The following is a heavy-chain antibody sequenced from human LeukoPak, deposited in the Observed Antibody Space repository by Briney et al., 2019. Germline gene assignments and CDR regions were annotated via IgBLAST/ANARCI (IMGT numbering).Heavy chain of an antibody. CDR3: ASAVTTPHAFDI. Sequence: SETLSLTCAVYGGSFTAYYWSWIRQPPGKGLEWIGSIYYSGSTYYNPSLKSRVTISVDTSKNQFSLKLSSVTAADTAVYYCASAVTTPHAFDIWGQGTMVTVSS. CDR1: GGSFTAYY. V-gene: IGHV4-34*01. D-gene: IGHD1/OR15-1a*01. J-gene: IGHJ3*02. CDR2: IYYSGST.